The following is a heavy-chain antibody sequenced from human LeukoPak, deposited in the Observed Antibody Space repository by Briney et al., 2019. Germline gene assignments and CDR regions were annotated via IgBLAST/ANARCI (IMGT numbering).Heavy chain of an antibody. Sequence: GGSLRLSCAASGFSVGSKYLSWVRQAPGKGLEWVGRIKSRTDGGTTEYAAPVKGRFTISRDDSKNMLYLQINSLKTEDTAVYFCADLGDYAVGWGQGTLVTVSS. CDR2: IKSRTDGGTT. J-gene: IGHJ4*02. CDR1: GFSVGSKY. D-gene: IGHD4-17*01. V-gene: IGHV3-15*01. CDR3: ADLGDYAVG.